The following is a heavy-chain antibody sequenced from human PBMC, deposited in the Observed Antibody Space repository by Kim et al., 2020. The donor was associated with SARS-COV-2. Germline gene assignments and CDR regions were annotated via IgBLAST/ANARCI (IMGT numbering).Heavy chain of an antibody. D-gene: IGHD6-6*01. J-gene: IGHJ6*03. CDR3: ASHYSSSTLYYYYYMDV. V-gene: IGHV4-39*01. Sequence: KSRVTISVDTSKNQFSLKLSSVTAADTAVYYCASHYSSSTLYYYYYMDVWGKGTTVTVSS.